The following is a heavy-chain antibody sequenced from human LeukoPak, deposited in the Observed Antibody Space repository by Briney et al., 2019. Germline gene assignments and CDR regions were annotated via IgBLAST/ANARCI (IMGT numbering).Heavy chain of an antibody. CDR2: ISGESKYI. CDR3: ARGAVFQGNYDY. CDR1: GFTFSSSS. Sequence: GGSLRLSCAAAGFTFSSSSMNWVRQTPGKGLEWVSSISGESKYIYYADSVTSRFTISRDNAKNSLYLQMSTLRAEDTAVYYCARGAVFQGNYDYWGQGTQVTVSS. D-gene: IGHD3-10*01. V-gene: IGHV3-21*01. J-gene: IGHJ4*02.